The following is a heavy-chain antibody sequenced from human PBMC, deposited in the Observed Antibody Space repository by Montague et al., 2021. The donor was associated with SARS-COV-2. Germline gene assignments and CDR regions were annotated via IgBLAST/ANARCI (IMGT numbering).Heavy chain of an antibody. D-gene: IGHD4-23*01. CDR3: AAGVGDNALDD. V-gene: IGHV3-53*05. CDR1: GFIVSDNY. J-gene: IGHJ4*02. Sequence: SLRLSCAASGFIVSDNYMSWVRQAPGKGLDWVSVIYTGGTTFYAGSVKGRFTISRDNADNTLYLQMNSLRADDTAAYYCAAGVGDNALDDWGQGTPVTVSS. CDR2: IYTGGTT.